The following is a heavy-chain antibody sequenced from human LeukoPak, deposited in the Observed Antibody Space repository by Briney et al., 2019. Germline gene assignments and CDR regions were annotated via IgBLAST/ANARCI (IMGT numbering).Heavy chain of an antibody. CDR1: GYTFTSYG. J-gene: IGHJ5*02. V-gene: IGHV1-18*01. D-gene: IGHD6-19*01. CDR3: ARGKKPGVGVAGSGYFFDP. CDR2: ISAYNGNT. Sequence: ASVKVSCKASGYTFTSYGIDWVRQAPGQGLEWMGWISAYNGNTNYAQKLQGRVTMTTDTSTSTAYMEMRSLRSDDTAVYYCARGKKPGVGVAGSGYFFDPWGQGTLVTVSS.